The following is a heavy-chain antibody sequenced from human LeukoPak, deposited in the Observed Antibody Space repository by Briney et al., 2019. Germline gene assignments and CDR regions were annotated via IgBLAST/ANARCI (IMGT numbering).Heavy chain of an antibody. Sequence: GGSLRLSCAASGFTFSSYGMHWVRQAPGKGLEWVAVISYDGSNKYYADSVKGRFTISRGNSKNTLYLQMNSLRAEDTAVYYCAKQISSGYYYFDYWGQGTLVTVSS. D-gene: IGHD3-22*01. J-gene: IGHJ4*02. CDR3: AKQISSGYYYFDY. V-gene: IGHV3-30*18. CDR2: ISYDGSNK. CDR1: GFTFSSYG.